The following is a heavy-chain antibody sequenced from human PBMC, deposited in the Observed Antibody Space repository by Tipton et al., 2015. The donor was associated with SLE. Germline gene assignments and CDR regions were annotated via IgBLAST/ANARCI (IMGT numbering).Heavy chain of an antibody. J-gene: IGHJ3*01. CDR2: IYSNGRV. D-gene: IGHD3-3*01. Sequence: TLSLTCSVSGASVSSSDYSWGWIRQPPGKGLEWIGSIYSNGRVYSNPSLRSRVTISADTSQNQVSLKLSSVTAADTATYYCARDNAIFGLTLRFPCKAFDVWGQGTMVTVSS. CDR1: GASVSSSDYS. CDR3: ARDNAIFGLTLRFPCKAFDV. V-gene: IGHV4-39*07.